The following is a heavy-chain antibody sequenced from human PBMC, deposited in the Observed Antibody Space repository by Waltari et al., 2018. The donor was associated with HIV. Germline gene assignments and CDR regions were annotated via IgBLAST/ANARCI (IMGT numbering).Heavy chain of an antibody. D-gene: IGHD2-21*02. V-gene: IGHV4-34*01. Sequence: QVQLQQWGAGLLKPSETLSLTCAVYGGSFSGYSWSWFRQPPGQGLEWIGEINHSGSTNYNPSLKSRVTISVDTSKNQFSLKLSSVTAADTAVYYCARPYCGGDCLVSPSDYWGQGTLVTVSS. CDR2: INHSGST. CDR3: ARPYCGGDCLVSPSDY. J-gene: IGHJ4*02. CDR1: GGSFSGYS.